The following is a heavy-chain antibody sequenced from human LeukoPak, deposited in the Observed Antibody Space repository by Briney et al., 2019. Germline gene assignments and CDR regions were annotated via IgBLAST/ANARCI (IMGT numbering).Heavy chain of an antibody. CDR3: AKILTTVTSYYYGMDV. CDR1: GFTFSSYA. D-gene: IGHD4-11*01. J-gene: IGHJ6*02. CDR2: ISYDGSNK. Sequence: PGGSLRLSCAASGFTFSSYAMHWVRQAPGKGLEWVAVISYDGSNKYYADSVKGRFTISRDNSKNTLYLQMHSLRAEDTAVYYCAKILTTVTSYYYGMDVWGQGTTVTVSS. V-gene: IGHV3-30-3*02.